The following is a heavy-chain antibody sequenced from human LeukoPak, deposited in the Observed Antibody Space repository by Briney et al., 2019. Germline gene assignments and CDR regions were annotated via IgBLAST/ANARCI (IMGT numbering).Heavy chain of an antibody. V-gene: IGHV3-7*01. CDR2: IKQDGSEK. CDR3: AREDTSSGWTRRKADY. Sequence: PGGSLSLSCAASGFTFSRYWMSGVRQAPGKGLEGVANIKQDGSEKYYVDSVKGRFNISRDNAKNSLYLQMNSLRAEDTAVYYCAREDTSSGWTRRKADYWGQGTMVTVSS. D-gene: IGHD6-19*01. CDR1: GFTFSRYW. J-gene: IGHJ4*02.